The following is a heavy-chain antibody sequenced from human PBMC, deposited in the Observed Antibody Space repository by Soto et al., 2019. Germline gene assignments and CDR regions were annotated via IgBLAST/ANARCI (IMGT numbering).Heavy chain of an antibody. Sequence: QVQLVESGGGVVQPGRSLRLSCAASGFTFSSYGMHWVRQAPGKGLEWVAVIWYDGSNKYYADSVKGRFTISRDNSKNTLYLQMNSLRAEDTAVYYCARDRRGSSWPRGYFDLWGRGTLVTVSS. CDR3: ARDRRGSSWPRGYFDL. D-gene: IGHD6-13*01. V-gene: IGHV3-33*01. CDR2: IWYDGSNK. J-gene: IGHJ2*01. CDR1: GFTFSSYG.